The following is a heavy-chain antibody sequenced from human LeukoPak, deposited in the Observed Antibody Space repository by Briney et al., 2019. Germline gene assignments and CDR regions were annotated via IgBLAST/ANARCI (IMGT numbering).Heavy chain of an antibody. Sequence: SGGSLRLSCAASGFTFSSYTMNWVRQAPGKGLEWVSSISTSSIYIYYTDSLKGRFTISRDNARNSLYLQMNSLRAEDTAVYYCARDQDWNDRGGLDYWGQGTLVTVSS. V-gene: IGHV3-21*01. CDR3: ARDQDWNDRGGLDY. D-gene: IGHD1-1*01. CDR1: GFTFSSYT. CDR2: ISTSSIYI. J-gene: IGHJ4*02.